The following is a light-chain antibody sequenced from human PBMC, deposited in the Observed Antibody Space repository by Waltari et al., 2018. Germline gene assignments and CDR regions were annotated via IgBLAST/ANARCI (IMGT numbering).Light chain of an antibody. Sequence: QSALTQPASVSGSPGPSITTSCTGTHRDVGGYNYFPWYQQHPGKAPKLMIYEVTTRPSGLSNRFSGSKSGNTASLTITELQAEDEADYYCSSYAGNDLVIFGGGTKLTVL. CDR1: HRDVGGYNY. J-gene: IGLJ2*01. CDR2: EVT. CDR3: SSYAGNDLVI. V-gene: IGLV2-14*01.